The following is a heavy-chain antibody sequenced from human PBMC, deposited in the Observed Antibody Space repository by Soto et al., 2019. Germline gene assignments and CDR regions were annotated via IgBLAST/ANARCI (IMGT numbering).Heavy chain of an antibody. CDR2: ISWNSGNI. V-gene: IGHV3-9*01. Sequence: EVQLEEYGGALVQPGRSLRLSCAASGFTVDDYAMHWVRQVLGKGLEWVSSISWNSGNIGDADSVKGRFTTSRDTAKNYLYLQMNRRRPQDTALYYCVTSKGGYSYGTPFDYCGQGTLVTVSS. CDR1: GFTVDDYA. J-gene: IGHJ4*02. CDR3: VTSKGGYSYGTPFDY. D-gene: IGHD5-18*01.